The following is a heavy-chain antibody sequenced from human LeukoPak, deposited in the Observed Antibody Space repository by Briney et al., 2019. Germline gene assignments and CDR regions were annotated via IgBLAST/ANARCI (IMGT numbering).Heavy chain of an antibody. Sequence: PSETLSLTCAVYGGSFSGYYWSWIRQPPGKGLEWIGEINHGGSTNYNPSLKSRVTISVDTSKNRFSLKLSSVTAADTAVYYCARVGGSLNAFDIWGQGTMVTVSS. V-gene: IGHV4-34*01. J-gene: IGHJ3*02. CDR3: ARVGGSLNAFDI. CDR1: GGSFSGYY. CDR2: INHGGST. D-gene: IGHD3-16*01.